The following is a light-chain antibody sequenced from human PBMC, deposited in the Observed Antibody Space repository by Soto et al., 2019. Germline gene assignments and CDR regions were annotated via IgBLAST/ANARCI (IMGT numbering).Light chain of an antibody. CDR1: QSISSW. CDR2: KAS. Sequence: DIQMTQSPSTLSASVGDRVTITCRASQSISSWLAWYQQKPGKAPKLLIYKASSLQSGVPPRFSVSGSGTEFTLTISSLQPDDFATYYCQQYSSYSWTFGLGTKVEIK. CDR3: QQYSSYSWT. J-gene: IGKJ1*01. V-gene: IGKV1-5*03.